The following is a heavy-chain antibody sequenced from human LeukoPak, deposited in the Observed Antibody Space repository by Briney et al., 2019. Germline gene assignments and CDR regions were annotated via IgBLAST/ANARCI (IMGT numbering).Heavy chain of an antibody. CDR2: IYYSGST. CDR3: ARASKGMIVVVPKIDY. J-gene: IGHJ4*02. D-gene: IGHD3-22*01. CDR1: GGSISSGGYY. Sequence: SETLSLTCTVSGGSISSGGYYWSWSRQHPGKGLEWIGYIYYSGSTYYNPSLKSRVTISVDTSKNQFSLKLSSVTAADTAVYYCARASKGMIVVVPKIDYWGQGTLVTVSS. V-gene: IGHV4-31*03.